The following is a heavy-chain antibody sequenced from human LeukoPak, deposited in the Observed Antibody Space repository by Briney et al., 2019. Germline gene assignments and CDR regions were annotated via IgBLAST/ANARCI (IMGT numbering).Heavy chain of an antibody. CDR2: IKQDGSEK. D-gene: IGHD4-17*01. J-gene: IGHJ4*02. CDR1: GFTFDDYG. CDR3: ASGVGDYPKFDY. V-gene: IGHV3-7*01. Sequence: GGSLRLPCAASGFTFDDYGMSWVRQAPGKGLEWVANIKQDGSEKYYVDSVKGRFTISRDNAKNSLYLQMNSLRAEDTAVYYCASGVGDYPKFDYWGQGTLVTVSS.